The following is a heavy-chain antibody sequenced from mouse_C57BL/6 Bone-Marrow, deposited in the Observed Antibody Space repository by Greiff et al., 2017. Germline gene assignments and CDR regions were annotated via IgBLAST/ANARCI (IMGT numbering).Heavy chain of an antibody. CDR3: ARSAIYYGNSYYFDV. V-gene: IGHV1-55*01. D-gene: IGHD2-1*01. J-gene: IGHJ2*01. Sequence: QVQLQQPGAGLVKPGASVKMSCKASGYTFTSYWITWVKQRPGQGLEWIGDICPGSGSTNYNEKFKSTATLPVDTSASTAYMQLSSLTSEDSAVYYGARSAIYYGNSYYFDVWGQGTTLTVSS. CDR2: ICPGSGST. CDR1: GYTFTSYW.